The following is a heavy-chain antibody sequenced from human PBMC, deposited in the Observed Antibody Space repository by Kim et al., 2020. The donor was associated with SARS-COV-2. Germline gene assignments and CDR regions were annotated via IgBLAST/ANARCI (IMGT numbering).Heavy chain of an antibody. CDR1: GFTFSSYE. Sequence: GGSLRLSCAASGFTFSSYEMNWVRQAPGKGLEWVSYISSSGSTIYYAHSVKGRFTISRDNAKNSLYLQMNSLRAEDTAVYYCARDFPDTVTTWAGYYYYGMDVWGQGTTVTVSS. D-gene: IGHD4-17*01. V-gene: IGHV3-48*03. J-gene: IGHJ6*02. CDR2: ISSSGSTI. CDR3: ARDFPDTVTTWAGYYYYGMDV.